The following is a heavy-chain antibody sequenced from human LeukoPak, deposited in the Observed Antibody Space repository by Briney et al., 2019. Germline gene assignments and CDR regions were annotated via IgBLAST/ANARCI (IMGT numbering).Heavy chain of an antibody. CDR1: GGSFSGYY. J-gene: IGHJ4*02. D-gene: IGHD5-24*01. Sequence: TPSETLSLTCAVYGGSFSGYYWSWIRQPPGKGLEWIGEINHSGSTNYNPSLKSRVTISVDTSKNQFSLKLSFVTAADTAVYYCSRGHGENMATSPICYYCGPGALVTVSS. V-gene: IGHV4-34*01. CDR2: INHSGST. CDR3: SRGHGENMATSPICYY.